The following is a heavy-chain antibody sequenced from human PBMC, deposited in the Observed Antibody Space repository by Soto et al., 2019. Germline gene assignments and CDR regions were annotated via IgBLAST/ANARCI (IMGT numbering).Heavy chain of an antibody. CDR3: SQDGTNGSIDD. CDR2: VSPTGDTV. Sequence: VQVVASGGGLVQPGRSLRLSCAVSGFRFEQYVMHWVRQAPGKGLECVSTVSPTGDTVAYADSVEGRFTVSRDNAKNSLYLQMNSLRGDDTALYYCSQDGTNGSIDDWGQGTLVTVSS. D-gene: IGHD2-8*01. V-gene: IGHV3-9*01. J-gene: IGHJ4*02. CDR1: GFRFEQYV.